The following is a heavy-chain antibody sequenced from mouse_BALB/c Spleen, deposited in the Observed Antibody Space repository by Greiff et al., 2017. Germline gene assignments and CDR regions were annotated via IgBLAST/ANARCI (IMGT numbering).Heavy chain of an antibody. CDR3: ARTITTAGWFAY. D-gene: IGHD1-2*01. CDR1: GYTFSSYW. CDR2: ILPGSGST. Sequence: QVQLQQSGAELMKPGASVKISCKATGYTFSSYWIEWVKQRPGHGLEWIGEILPGSGSTNYNEKFKGKATFTADTSSNTAYMQLSSLTSEDSAVYYCARTITTAGWFAYWGQGTLVTVSA. V-gene: IGHV1-9*01. J-gene: IGHJ3*01.